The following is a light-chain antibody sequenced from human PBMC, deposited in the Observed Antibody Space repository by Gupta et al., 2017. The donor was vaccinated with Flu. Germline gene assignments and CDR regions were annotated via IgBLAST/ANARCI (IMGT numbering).Light chain of an antibody. CDR1: QCRVQKSGDNY. V-gene: IGKV2-28*01. Sequence: VTTGAPASIYSGSSQCRVQKSGDNYLDWYVQKPGQTPRLLIYVGSTRASGVPDRFSGSGSGTDFTLKINRVEAEDVGVYYCSQGLPTPLTFGGGTKVEIK. CDR2: VGS. J-gene: IGKJ4*01. CDR3: SQGLPTPLT.